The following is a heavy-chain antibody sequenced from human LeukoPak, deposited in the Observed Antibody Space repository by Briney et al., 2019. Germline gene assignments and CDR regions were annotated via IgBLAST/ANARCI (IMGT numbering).Heavy chain of an antibody. CDR3: AIPPIKRSGSSYAYFDY. Sequence: ASETLSLTCTVSGGSISSYYWGWTRQPPGKGLEWIGHISYIGITVSNTSLTTRITISLASSKTQFSLTLSSVTAAPTAVYYCAIPPIKRSGSSYAYFDYWGQGTLVTVSS. V-gene: IGHV4-59*01. D-gene: IGHD3-10*01. CDR1: GGSISSYY. CDR2: ISYIGIT. J-gene: IGHJ4*02.